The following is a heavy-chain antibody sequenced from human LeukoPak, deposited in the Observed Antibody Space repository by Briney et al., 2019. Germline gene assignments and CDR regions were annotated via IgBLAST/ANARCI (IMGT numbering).Heavy chain of an antibody. CDR3: ARSRYGDFDLHFDY. CDR2: ISGRGTTT. Sequence: GSLRLSCAASGFTFSDFYMNWLRQAPGKGLEWVSFISGRGTTTYYADSMKGRFTISRDNAKNSLYLQMNSLRAEDTAVYYCARSRYGDFDLHFDYWGQGTLVTVSS. CDR1: GFTFSDFY. J-gene: IGHJ4*02. V-gene: IGHV3-11*01. D-gene: IGHD4-17*01.